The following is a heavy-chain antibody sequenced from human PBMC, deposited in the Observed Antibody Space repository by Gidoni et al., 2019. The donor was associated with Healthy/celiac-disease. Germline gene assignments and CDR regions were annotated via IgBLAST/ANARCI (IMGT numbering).Heavy chain of an antibody. J-gene: IGHJ3*02. CDR2: IVPSDSYT. Sequence: EVQLVQSGAEVTKPGESLRTSCKGSGYSFTSYWISWVRQLPGKGLEWMGRIVPSDSYTNYSPSFQGHVTISADKSIGTAYLQWSSLKASDTAMYYCARPDYGDADAFDIWGQGTMVTVSS. CDR1: GYSFTSYW. CDR3: ARPDYGDADAFDI. V-gene: IGHV5-10-1*03. D-gene: IGHD4-17*01.